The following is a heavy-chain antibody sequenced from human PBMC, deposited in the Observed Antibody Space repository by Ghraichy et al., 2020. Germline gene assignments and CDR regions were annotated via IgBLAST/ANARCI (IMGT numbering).Heavy chain of an antibody. Sequence: SETLSLTCAVSGGSISSGGYSWSWIRQPPGKGLEWIGYIYYSGSTYYNPSLKSRVTISVDTSKNQFSLKLSSVTAADTAVYYCARGLITPYFDYWGQGTLVTVSS. J-gene: IGHJ4*02. CDR3: ARGLITPYFDY. D-gene: IGHD5-24*01. CDR2: IYYSGST. V-gene: IGHV4-30-4*07. CDR1: GGSISSGGYS.